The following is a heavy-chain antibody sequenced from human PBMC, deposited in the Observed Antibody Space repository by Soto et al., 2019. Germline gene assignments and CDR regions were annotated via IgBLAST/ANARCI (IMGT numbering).Heavy chain of an antibody. J-gene: IGHJ6*03. Sequence: PGGSLRLSCAASGFTFSSYWMSWVRQAPGKGLEWVANIKQDGSEKYYVDSVKGRFTISRDNAKNSLYLQMNSLRAEDTAVYYCAREIEDIVVVPAAILGYMDVWGKGTTVTVSS. V-gene: IGHV3-7*01. D-gene: IGHD2-2*02. CDR2: IKQDGSEK. CDR3: AREIEDIVVVPAAILGYMDV. CDR1: GFTFSSYW.